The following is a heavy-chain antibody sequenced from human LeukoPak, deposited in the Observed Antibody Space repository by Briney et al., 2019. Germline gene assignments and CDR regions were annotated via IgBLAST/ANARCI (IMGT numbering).Heavy chain of an antibody. V-gene: IGHV3-23*01. CDR3: ANGGLGDFWSGYENNWFDP. D-gene: IGHD3-3*01. Sequence: GGSLRLSCAASGFTFSSYAMSWVRQAPGKGLEWVSAIGGSGGSAYYADSVKGRFTISRDNSKNTLYLQMNSLRAEDTAVYYCANGGLGDFWSGYENNWFDPWGQGTLVTVSS. CDR1: GFTFSSYA. J-gene: IGHJ5*02. CDR2: IGGSGGSA.